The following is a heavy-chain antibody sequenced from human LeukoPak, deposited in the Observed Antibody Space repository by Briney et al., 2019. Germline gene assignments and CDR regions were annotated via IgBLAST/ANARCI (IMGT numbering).Heavy chain of an antibody. CDR3: AKEAGTGAFDI. J-gene: IGHJ3*02. CDR2: IKQDGSEK. CDR1: GFTFSSYW. D-gene: IGHD6-13*01. V-gene: IGHV3-7*03. Sequence: QTGGSLGLSCAASGFTFSSYWMSWVRQAPGKGLEWVANIKQDGSEKYYVDSVKGRFTISRDNAKNSLYLQMNSLRAEDMALYYCAKEAGTGAFDIWGQGTMVTVSS.